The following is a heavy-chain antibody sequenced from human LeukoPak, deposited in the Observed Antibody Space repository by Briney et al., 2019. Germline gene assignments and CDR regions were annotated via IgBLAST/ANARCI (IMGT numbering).Heavy chain of an antibody. Sequence: SETLSLTCTVSGYSISSGYYWGWIRQPPGKGLEWIGSIYHSGSTNYNPSLKSRVTISVVTSKNQFSLKLSSVTAADTAVYYCARAPPYYYGSGSYYNVNWFDPWGQGTLVTVSS. CDR1: GYSISSGYY. V-gene: IGHV4-38-2*02. J-gene: IGHJ5*02. CDR3: ARAPPYYYGSGSYYNVNWFDP. D-gene: IGHD3-10*01. CDR2: IYHSGST.